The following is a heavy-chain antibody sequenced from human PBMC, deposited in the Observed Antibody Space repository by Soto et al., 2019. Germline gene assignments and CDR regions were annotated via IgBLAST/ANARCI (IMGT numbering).Heavy chain of an antibody. V-gene: IGHV1-69*13. CDR2: IIPIFGTA. CDR3: ARGPSNWFDP. CDR1: GGTFSSYA. Sequence: ASVKVSCKASGGTFSSYAISWVRQAPGQGLEWMGGIIPIFGTANYAQKFQGRVTITADESTSTAYMELSRLRSDDTAVYYCARGPSNWFDPWGQGTLVTVSS. J-gene: IGHJ5*02.